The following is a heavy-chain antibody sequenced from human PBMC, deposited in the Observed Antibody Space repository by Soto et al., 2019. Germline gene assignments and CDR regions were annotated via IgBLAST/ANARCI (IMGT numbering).Heavy chain of an antibody. V-gene: IGHV4-30-4*01. CDR3: ATMGTPATGLYFFDY. J-gene: IGHJ4*02. CDR2: ISYSGST. D-gene: IGHD2-15*01. CDR1: GGSISSGNYY. Sequence: QVQLQESGPGLVKPSQTLSLTCTVSGGSISSGNYYWSWIRQPPGKGLEWIGFISYSGSTYYSTSPKIRVTISVYTSKSQFSLNLSFVTAAETAVYYCATMGTPATGLYFFDYWGQGSLVTVSS.